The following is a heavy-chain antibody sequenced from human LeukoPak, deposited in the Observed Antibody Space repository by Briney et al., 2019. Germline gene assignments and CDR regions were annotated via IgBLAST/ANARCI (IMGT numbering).Heavy chain of an antibody. CDR1: GYTFTDSY. CDR2: INPSSGDT. J-gene: IGHJ4*02. D-gene: IGHD3-22*01. CDR3: AKGNYGSGGYYSPLTFDY. Sequence: ASVKVSCEASGYTFTDSYMHWLRQAPGQGLEWMGWINPSSGDTEFAQKFQGWVTLTRDIFDNTASMEINTLKPDDTAVYYCAKGNYGSGGYYSPLTFDYWGQGSRVTVSS. V-gene: IGHV1-2*04.